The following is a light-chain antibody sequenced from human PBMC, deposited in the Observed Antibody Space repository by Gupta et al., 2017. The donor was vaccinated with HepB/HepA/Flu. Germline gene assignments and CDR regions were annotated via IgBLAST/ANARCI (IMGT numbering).Light chain of an antibody. CDR3: MQALTAPLT. CDR2: WGS. Sequence: IVMTQSPVSLRVTPGEPASMSCRSSQTGLSRNGNNSLEWYLKKTAQSPQLLIYWGSIRASGVPERCCGSGAGTDFTLKISRVEDDDVGVYYCMQALTAPLTFGGGTRVEIK. J-gene: IGKJ4*01. V-gene: IGKV2-28*01. CDR1: QTGLSRNGNNS.